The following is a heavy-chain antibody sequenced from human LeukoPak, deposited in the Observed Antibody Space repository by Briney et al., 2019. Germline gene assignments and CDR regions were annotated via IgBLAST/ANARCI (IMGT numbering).Heavy chain of an antibody. CDR3: ARESSGTYYNPLGYMDV. D-gene: IGHD3-10*01. CDR2: IFTTGIT. CDR1: GGSISLYY. J-gene: IGHJ6*03. V-gene: IGHV4-4*07. Sequence: SETLSLTCTVSGGSISLYYWNWIRQPAGKGLEWIGRIFTTGITNYKSSLKSRVTMSVDTSKNQFSLNLTSVTAADTAVYYCARESSGTYYNPLGYMDVWGKGTTVNVSS.